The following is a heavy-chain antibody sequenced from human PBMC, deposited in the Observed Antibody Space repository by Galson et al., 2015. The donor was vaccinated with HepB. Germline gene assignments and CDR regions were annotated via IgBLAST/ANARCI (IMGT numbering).Heavy chain of an antibody. Sequence: SLRLSCAASGFTLSSYSMNWVRQAPGKGLEWVSSISSSSSYIYYADSVKGRFTISRDNAKNSLYLQMNSLRAEDTAVYYCARDPGIAAAGTFDYWGQGTLVTVSS. J-gene: IGHJ4*02. CDR3: ARDPGIAAAGTFDY. CDR1: GFTLSSYS. D-gene: IGHD6-13*01. CDR2: ISSSSSYI. V-gene: IGHV3-21*01.